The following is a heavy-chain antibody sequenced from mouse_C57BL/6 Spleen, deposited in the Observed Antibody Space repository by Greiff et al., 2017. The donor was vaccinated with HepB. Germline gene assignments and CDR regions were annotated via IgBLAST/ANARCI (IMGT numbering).Heavy chain of an antibody. CDR1: GYTFTDYY. D-gene: IGHD2-4*01. V-gene: IGHV1-26*01. Sequence: EVQLQQSGPELVKPGASVKISCKASGYTFTDYYMNWVKQSHGKSLEWIGDINPNNGGTSYNQKFKGKATLTVDKSSSTAYMELRSLTSEDSAVYYCARYDYEEFAYWGQGTLVTVSA. CDR3: ARYDYEEFAY. CDR2: INPNNGGT. J-gene: IGHJ3*01.